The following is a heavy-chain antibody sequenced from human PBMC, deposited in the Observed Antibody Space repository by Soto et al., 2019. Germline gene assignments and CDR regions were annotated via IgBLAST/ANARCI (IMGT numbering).Heavy chain of an antibody. CDR3: ARHRDSTEYSDFDY. V-gene: IGHV4-31*03. CDR1: GGSISSGGYY. CDR2: IYYSGST. D-gene: IGHD5-12*01. Sequence: SETLSLTCTVSGGSISSGGYYWSWIRQHPGKGLEWIGYIYYSGSTYYNPSLKSRVTISVDTSKNQFSLKMTSVTAADTAVYYCARHRDSTEYSDFDYWGLGTPVTVSS. J-gene: IGHJ4*02.